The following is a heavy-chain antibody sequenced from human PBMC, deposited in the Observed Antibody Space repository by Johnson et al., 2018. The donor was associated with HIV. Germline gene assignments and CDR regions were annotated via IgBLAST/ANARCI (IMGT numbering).Heavy chain of an antibody. D-gene: IGHD6-19*01. CDR3: AKDRSTGWYPAFDI. V-gene: IGHV3-33*06. CDR1: GFTFSTYG. J-gene: IGHJ3*02. Sequence: QVQLVESGGGVVQPGRSLRLSCAASGFTFSTYGMHWVRQAPGKGLEWVAVMWYDGNNKYYADSVKGRFTISRDNSKNTLYLQMNSLRAEDTAVYYCAKDRSTGWYPAFDIWGQGTMVTVSS. CDR2: MWYDGNNK.